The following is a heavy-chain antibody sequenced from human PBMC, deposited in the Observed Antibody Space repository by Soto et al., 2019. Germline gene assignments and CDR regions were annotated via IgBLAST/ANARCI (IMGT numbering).Heavy chain of an antibody. Sequence: QVQLVQSGAEVKKPGASVKVSCKASGYTFASYAISWMRQAPGQGLEWMGWISAYNGNKNYAQKLQGKVTMSPHTSTRTDYMALRSLRSDDTAVYYCARDPPPPAYWGQGTLVTVSS. D-gene: IGHD2-2*01. V-gene: IGHV1-18*01. J-gene: IGHJ4*02. CDR3: ARDPPPPAY. CDR1: GYTFASYA. CDR2: ISAYNGNK.